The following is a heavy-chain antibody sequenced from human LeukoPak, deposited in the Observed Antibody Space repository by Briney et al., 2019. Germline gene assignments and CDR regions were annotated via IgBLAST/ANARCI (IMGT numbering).Heavy chain of an antibody. CDR3: ARRWNYGRNYYIDV. Sequence: SETLSLTCAVYGGSFSNYYWSWIRQPPGKGLEWIGETNDSGRTNYNPSLMSRVTASVDTSKNQFSLRLTSVTATDTAVYYCARRWNYGRNYYIDVWGNGATVSVSS. CDR2: TNDSGRT. J-gene: IGHJ6*03. D-gene: IGHD1-7*01. V-gene: IGHV4-34*01. CDR1: GGSFSNYY.